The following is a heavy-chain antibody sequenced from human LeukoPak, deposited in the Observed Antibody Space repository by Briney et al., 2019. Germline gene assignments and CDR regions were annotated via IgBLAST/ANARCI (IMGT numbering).Heavy chain of an antibody. CDR1: SGSFSGYY. V-gene: IGHV4-34*01. Sequence: SETLSLTCALNSGSFSGYYWAWIRQPPGKGPEWIGEITDSGRTNYSPSLKSRVTISTDTSKNQFSLSLISVTAADTGVYYCARVSYGYDALDVWGQGTTVTVFS. CDR3: ARVSYGYDALDV. CDR2: ITDSGRT. D-gene: IGHD5-12*01. J-gene: IGHJ3*01.